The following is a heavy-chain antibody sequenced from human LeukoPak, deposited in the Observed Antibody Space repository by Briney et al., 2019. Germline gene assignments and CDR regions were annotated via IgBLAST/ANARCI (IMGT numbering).Heavy chain of an antibody. CDR2: ISSSSSYI. J-gene: IGHJ4*02. D-gene: IGHD4-23*01. CDR1: GFTFSSYS. V-gene: IGHV3-21*01. CDR3: AIGGNPGYGFDY. Sequence: SGGSLRLSCAASGFTFSSYSMNWVRQAPGKGLEWVSSISSSSSYIYYADSVKGRFTISRDNAKNSLYLQMNSLRAEDTAVYYCAIGGNPGYGFDYWGQGTLVTVSS.